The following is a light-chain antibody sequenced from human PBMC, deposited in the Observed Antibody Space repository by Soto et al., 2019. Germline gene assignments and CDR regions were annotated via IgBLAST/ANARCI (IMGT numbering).Light chain of an antibody. J-gene: IGKJ5*01. CDR3: QQHNQWPIT. V-gene: IGKV3D-15*01. Sequence: EIVMTQSPATLSVSPGEGVTLSCRAGQSVRSNLAWYQQKPGQAPRLLIHGASNRATGIPDRFSGSGSGTDFTLTISSLQSEDFAVYYCQQHNQWPITFGQGTRLEIK. CDR1: QSVRSN. CDR2: GAS.